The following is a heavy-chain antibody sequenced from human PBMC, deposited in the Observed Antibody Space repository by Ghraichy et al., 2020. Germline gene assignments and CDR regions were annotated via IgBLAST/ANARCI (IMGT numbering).Heavy chain of an antibody. CDR1: GFTFSAYG. V-gene: IGHV3-33*01. CDR3: ARVSSGSYHGDY. D-gene: IGHD1-26*01. J-gene: IGHJ4*02. CDR2: IWFDRSKR. Sequence: GESLNISCAASGFTFSAYGMHWVRQAPGKGLEWVAAIWFDRSKRYYADAVKGRFTISRDNSKNTLYLEMNSLRVEDTAVYYCARVSSGSYHGDYWGQGTLVTVSS.